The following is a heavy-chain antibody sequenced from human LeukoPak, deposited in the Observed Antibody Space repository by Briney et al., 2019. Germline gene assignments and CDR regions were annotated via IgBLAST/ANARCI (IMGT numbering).Heavy chain of an antibody. V-gene: IGHV4-61*02. CDR3: ARGYYYDSSGYYGGYGAFDI. J-gene: IGHJ3*02. D-gene: IGHD3-22*01. CDR2: IYTSGST. CDR1: GGSISSGSYY. Sequence: SQTLSLTCTVSGGSISSGSYYWSWIRQPAGKGLEWIGRIYTSGSTNYNPSLKSRVTISVDTSKNQFSLKLSSVTAADTAVYYCARGYYYDSSGYYGGYGAFDIWGQGTMVTVSS.